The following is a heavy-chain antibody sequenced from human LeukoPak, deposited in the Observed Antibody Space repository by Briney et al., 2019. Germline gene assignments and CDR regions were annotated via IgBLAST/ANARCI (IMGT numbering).Heavy chain of an antibody. D-gene: IGHD2-15*01. Sequence: SVKVSCKASGGTFSSYAISWVRQAPGQGLEWMGGIIPIFGTANYAQKFQGRVTITADESTSTAYMELSSLRSEDTAVYYCASGPGGVVVVARGHFDYWGQGTLVTVSS. J-gene: IGHJ4*02. V-gene: IGHV1-69*01. CDR2: IIPIFGTA. CDR1: GGTFSSYA. CDR3: ASGPGGVVVVARGHFDY.